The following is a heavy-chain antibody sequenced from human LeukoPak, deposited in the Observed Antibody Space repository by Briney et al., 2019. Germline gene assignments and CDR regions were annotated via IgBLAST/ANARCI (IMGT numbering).Heavy chain of an antibody. J-gene: IGHJ4*02. D-gene: IGHD6-13*01. Sequence: PSETLSLTCTVSGGSISSYYRSWIRQPAGKGLEWIGRIYSTGSTNYNPSLKRRVTMSVDTSKNQFSLRLRSVTAADTAVYYCARQIASAGTAGFDFWGQGALVTVSS. CDR2: IYSTGST. CDR1: GGSISSYY. CDR3: ARQIASAGTAGFDF. V-gene: IGHV4-4*07.